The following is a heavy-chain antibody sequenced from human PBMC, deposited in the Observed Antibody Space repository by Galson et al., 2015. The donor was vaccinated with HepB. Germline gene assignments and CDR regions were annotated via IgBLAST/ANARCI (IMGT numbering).Heavy chain of an antibody. CDR1: GFTSSGSA. J-gene: IGHJ4*02. D-gene: IGHD6-19*01. Sequence: SLRLSCAASGFTSSGSAIHWVRQASGKGPEWVGRIRSKANNYATSYVPSLKGRFTISRYDSKNMAYLHMKSLKTEDTAVYYCTRLGDFSGYSSRWGQGTLVTVSS. V-gene: IGHV3-73*01. CDR2: IRSKANNYAT. CDR3: TRLGDFSGYSSR.